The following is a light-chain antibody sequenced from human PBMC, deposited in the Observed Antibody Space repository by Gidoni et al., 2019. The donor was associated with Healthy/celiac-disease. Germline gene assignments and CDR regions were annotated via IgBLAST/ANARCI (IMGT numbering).Light chain of an antibody. J-gene: IGKJ4*01. CDR3: QQYGSSPPVT. CDR2: GAS. Sequence: EIVLTQSPGTLSLSPGERATLSCRASQSVSSSYLAWYQQKLGQAPRPLIYGASSRATGIPDRFSGSGSGTDFTLTISRLEPEDFAVYYCQQYGSSPPVTFGGGTKVEIK. CDR1: QSVSSSY. V-gene: IGKV3-20*01.